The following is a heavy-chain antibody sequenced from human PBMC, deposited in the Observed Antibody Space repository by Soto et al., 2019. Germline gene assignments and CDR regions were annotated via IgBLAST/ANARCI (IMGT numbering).Heavy chain of an antibody. D-gene: IGHD2-8*01. J-gene: IGHJ5*02. CDR1: GYTFTSYA. V-gene: IGHV1-3*01. Sequence: ASVKVSCKASGYTFTSYAMHWVHQAPGQRLEWMGWINAGNGNTKYSQKFQGRVTITRDTSASTAYMELSSLRSEDTAVYYCARDGDIVLNGLDPWGQGTLVTVSS. CDR3: ARDGDIVLNGLDP. CDR2: INAGNGNT.